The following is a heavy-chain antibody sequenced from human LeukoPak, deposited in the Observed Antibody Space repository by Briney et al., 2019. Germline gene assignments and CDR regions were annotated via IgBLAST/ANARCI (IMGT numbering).Heavy chain of an antibody. V-gene: IGHV3-48*01. J-gene: IGHJ4*02. D-gene: IGHD3-16*01. Sequence: GGSLRLSCAASGFTFSSYSMNWVRQAPGKGLEWVSYISSSSSTIYYADSVKGRFTISRDNAKNSLYLQMNSLRAEDTAVYYCASGPTYDYVRVLLYWGQGTLVTVSS. CDR2: ISSSSSTI. CDR3: ASGPTYDYVRVLLY. CDR1: GFTFSSYS.